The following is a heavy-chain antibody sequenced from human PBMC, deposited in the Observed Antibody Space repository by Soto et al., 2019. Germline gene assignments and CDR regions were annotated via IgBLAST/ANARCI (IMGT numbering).Heavy chain of an antibody. CDR2: IRSKANSYAT. D-gene: IGHD3-16*02. CDR3: TAYDYVWGSYRKDYNKEYYFDY. V-gene: IGHV3-73*01. CDR1: GFTFSGSA. J-gene: IGHJ4*02. Sequence: PGGSLRLSCAASGFTFSGSAMHWVRQASGKGLEWVGRIRSKANSYATAYAASVKGRFTISRDDSKNTAYLQMNSLKTEDTAVYYCTAYDYVWGSYRKDYNKEYYFDYWGQGTLVTVSS.